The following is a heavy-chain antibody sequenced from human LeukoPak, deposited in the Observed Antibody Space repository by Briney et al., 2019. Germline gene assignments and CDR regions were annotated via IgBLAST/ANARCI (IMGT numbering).Heavy chain of an antibody. CDR3: ARNAGKYYRYFQH. V-gene: IGHV4-59*01. Sequence: PSETLSLTCTVSGDSMNEYYRSWVRQPPGQGLEWIGYVYYSGSTTYNPSLKSRVNITIDTSKNQFSLTLTSVTAADTAMYYCARNAGKYYRYFQHWGQGTVVSVSS. CDR1: GDSMNEYY. CDR2: VYYSGST. J-gene: IGHJ1*01. D-gene: IGHD2/OR15-2a*01.